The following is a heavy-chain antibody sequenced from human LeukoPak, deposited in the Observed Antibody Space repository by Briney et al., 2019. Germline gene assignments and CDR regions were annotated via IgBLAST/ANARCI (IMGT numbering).Heavy chain of an antibody. CDR3: ARGRSTGYPYYFEY. V-gene: IGHV1-8*03. Sequence: ASVKVSCKASGYTFTSYDINWVRQATGHGLEWMGWMKPNSGSTGYAQKFQGRVTITRNTSISTAYMELSGLRSEDTAVYYCARGRSTGYPYYFEYWGQGTLVTVSS. D-gene: IGHD5-12*01. CDR1: GYTFTSYD. CDR2: MKPNSGST. J-gene: IGHJ4*02.